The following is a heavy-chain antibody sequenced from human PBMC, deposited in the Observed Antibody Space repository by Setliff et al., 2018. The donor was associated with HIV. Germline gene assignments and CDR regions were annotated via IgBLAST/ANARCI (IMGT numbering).Heavy chain of an antibody. CDR1: GFSFSSYG. Sequence: QPGGSLRLSCAASGFSFSSYGMHWVRQAPGKGLDWVAVIWDDGNNEYYADSVKGRFTISRDNSKNTLYLQMNSLRAEDTAVYYCAKGGDSHYWGQGTLVTVSS. V-gene: IGHV3-33*06. J-gene: IGHJ4*02. D-gene: IGHD2-21*02. CDR2: IWDDGNNE. CDR3: AKGGDSHY.